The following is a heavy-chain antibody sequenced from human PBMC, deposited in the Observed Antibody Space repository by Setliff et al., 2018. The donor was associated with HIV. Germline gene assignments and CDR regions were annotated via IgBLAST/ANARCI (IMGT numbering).Heavy chain of an antibody. CDR1: GGSFSNYY. CDR2: IYQTGST. Sequence: PSETLSLTCTVTGGSFSNYYWSWIRQPPGKGLEWIGYIYQTGSTNYSPSLQSRVTMSVETSKNQFSLKLSSVTAADTAMYYCARDPTTGVDYWGQGTLVTVSS. V-gene: IGHV4-59*12. D-gene: IGHD4-4*01. CDR3: ARDPTTGVDY. J-gene: IGHJ4*02.